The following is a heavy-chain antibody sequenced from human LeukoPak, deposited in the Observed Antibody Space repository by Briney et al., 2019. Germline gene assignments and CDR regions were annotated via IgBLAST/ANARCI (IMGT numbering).Heavy chain of an antibody. J-gene: IGHJ4*02. CDR3: ERGRVDKDYYDSSGYYHGGYFDY. CDR1: GRSFSGYY. CDR2: INHSGIT. D-gene: IGHD3-22*01. V-gene: IGHV4-34*01. Sequence: SETLSLTCAVYGRSFSGYYWSWIRQPPGKGLEWIGEINHSGITNYNPSLKSRVTISVDTSKNQFSLKLSSVTAGDTAVYYCERGRVDKDYYDSSGYYHGGYFDYWGEGTLVSVSS.